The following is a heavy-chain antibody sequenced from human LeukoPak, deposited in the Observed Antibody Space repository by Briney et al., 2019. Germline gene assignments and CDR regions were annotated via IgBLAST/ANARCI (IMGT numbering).Heavy chain of an antibody. CDR1: KFTFSRYA. D-gene: IGHD4-11*01. CDR3: AKEDSNYDY. Sequence: GGSLRLSCAASKFTFSRYAMSWVRQAPGKGLEWVASISESGDSAYYADSVKGRFTISRDNSKNTLYLQMNSLRAEDTAVYYCAKEDSNYDYWGQGTLVTVSS. CDR2: ISESGDSA. J-gene: IGHJ4*02. V-gene: IGHV3-23*01.